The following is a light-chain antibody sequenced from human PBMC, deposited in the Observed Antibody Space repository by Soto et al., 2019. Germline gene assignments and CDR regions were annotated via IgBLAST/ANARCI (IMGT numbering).Light chain of an antibody. V-gene: IGKV3-20*01. CDR3: QQYGGSPFT. J-gene: IGKJ2*01. CDR2: GAS. CDR1: QSIFNNY. Sequence: EIVLTQSPATLSLSPGERATLSCRASQSIFNNYLAWYQQKPGQAPRLLVYGASFRATGIPDRFSGSGSGTDFTLTISRLEPEDFAVYYCQQYGGSPFTFGQGTRLEIK.